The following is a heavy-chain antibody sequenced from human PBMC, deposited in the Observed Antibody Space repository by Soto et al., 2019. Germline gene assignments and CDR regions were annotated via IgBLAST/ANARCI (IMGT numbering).Heavy chain of an antibody. CDR1: GFMFSAYA. CDR2: MSYDGTHR. V-gene: IGHV3-30-3*01. CDR3: ARNPSPYTSGWYGIDF. D-gene: IGHD6-19*01. J-gene: IGHJ4*01. Sequence: GGSLRLSCTASGFMFSAYAMLWVRQAPGKGLEWVAAMSYDGTHRYYADPLKGRFTISRDNSKNTLFLQMSSLTSDVSAVYYCARNPSPYTSGWYGIDFWGLGTLVTVS.